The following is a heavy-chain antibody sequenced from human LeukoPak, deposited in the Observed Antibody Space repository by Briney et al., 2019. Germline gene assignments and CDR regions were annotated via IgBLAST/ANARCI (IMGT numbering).Heavy chain of an antibody. CDR3: AKEAPNKYGDLNDY. Sequence: PGGSLRLSCAASGFTFSSYWMSWVRQAPGKGLEWVANIKQDGSEKYYVDSVKGRFTISRDNAKNSLYLQMNSLRAEDTAVYYCAKEAPNKYGDLNDYWGQGTLVTVSS. D-gene: IGHD4-17*01. V-gene: IGHV3-7*01. CDR2: IKQDGSEK. J-gene: IGHJ4*02. CDR1: GFTFSSYW.